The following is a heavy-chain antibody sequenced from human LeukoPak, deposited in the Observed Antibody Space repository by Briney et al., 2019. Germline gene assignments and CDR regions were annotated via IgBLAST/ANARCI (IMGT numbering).Heavy chain of an antibody. V-gene: IGHV4-61*02. D-gene: IGHD3-22*01. CDR2: ISSSGST. CDR1: GDSISSGDYY. CDR3: TRGSIAYYYMDV. Sequence: SETLSLTCTVSGDSISSGDYYWSWIRQPAGKGLEWIGRISSSGSTNYNPSLKSRVTISVDTSKNQFSLKLSSVTAADTAVYYCTRGSIAYYYMDVWGKGTTVTISS. J-gene: IGHJ6*03.